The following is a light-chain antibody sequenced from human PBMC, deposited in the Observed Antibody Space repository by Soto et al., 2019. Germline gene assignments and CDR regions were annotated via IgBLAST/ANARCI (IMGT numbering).Light chain of an antibody. J-gene: IGKJ2*01. CDR3: QQYERPPFS. V-gene: IGKV3-20*01. CDR1: QRVSNSY. CDR2: DAS. Sequence: EIVLTQSPGTLSLFPGDRATLSCRASQRVSNSYLAWFQQKPGQAPRLLIYDASSRAAGVPDRVSGGGSGTDFTLTISALEPEDFALYCCQQYERPPFSFGQWTRLEI.